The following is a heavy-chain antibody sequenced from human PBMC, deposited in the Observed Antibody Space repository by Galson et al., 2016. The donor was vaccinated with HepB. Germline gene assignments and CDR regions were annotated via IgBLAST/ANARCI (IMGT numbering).Heavy chain of an antibody. CDR1: GGSISGNNW. Sequence: ETLSLTCAVSGGSISGNNWWSWVRQPPGKRLEWIGEIFHSGSTNYNPSLKSRVTLSVDKSNNQFSLKLTSATAADTAVYYCATAPVGCSWNSCYLPYGGQGTLVTVSS. J-gene: IGHJ4*02. V-gene: IGHV4-4*02. CDR2: IFHSGST. CDR3: ATAPVGCSWNSCYLPY. D-gene: IGHD1/OR15-1a*01.